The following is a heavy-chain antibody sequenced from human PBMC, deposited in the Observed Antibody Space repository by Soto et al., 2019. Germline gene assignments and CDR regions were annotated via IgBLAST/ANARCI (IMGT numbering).Heavy chain of an antibody. Sequence: GSLRLSFTASGFIFGDHAITWVRQAPGKGLEWVGFIRSTPYGAIPEYATSVKGRFVLSRDDSKTVAYLEMNSLRAEDTAVYYCAKVFSPEGGNYFDHWGQGTLVTVSS. CDR1: GFIFGDHA. V-gene: IGHV3-49*04. CDR3: AKVFSPEGGNYFDH. J-gene: IGHJ4*02. CDR2: IRSTPYGAIP.